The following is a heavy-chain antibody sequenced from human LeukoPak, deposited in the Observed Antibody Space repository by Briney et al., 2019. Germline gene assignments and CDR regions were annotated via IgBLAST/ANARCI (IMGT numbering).Heavy chain of an antibody. D-gene: IGHD3-9*01. V-gene: IGHV4-34*01. Sequence: SETPSLTCAVYGGSFSGYYWSWIRQPPGKGLEWIGEINHSGSTNYNPSLKSRVTISVDTSKNQFSLKLSSVTAADTAVYYCARGPNYDILTGSPRGWFDPWGQGTLVTVSS. CDR3: ARGPNYDILTGSPRGWFDP. CDR2: INHSGST. J-gene: IGHJ5*02. CDR1: GGSFSGYY.